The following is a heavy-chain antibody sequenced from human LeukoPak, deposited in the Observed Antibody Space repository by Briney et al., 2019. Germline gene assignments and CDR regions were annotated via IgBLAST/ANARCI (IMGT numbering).Heavy chain of an antibody. V-gene: IGHV3-23*01. CDR3: ARDLGYCSSTSCFPYYYYYGMDV. J-gene: IGHJ6*02. Sequence: GGSLRLSCAASGFTFSSSTMNWVRQAPGKGLEWVSAISGSGGSTYYADSVKGRFTISRDNSKNTLYLQMNSLRAEDTAVYYCARDLGYCSSTSCFPYYYYYGMDVWGQGTTVTVSS. CDR1: GFTFSSST. CDR2: ISGSGGST. D-gene: IGHD2-2*01.